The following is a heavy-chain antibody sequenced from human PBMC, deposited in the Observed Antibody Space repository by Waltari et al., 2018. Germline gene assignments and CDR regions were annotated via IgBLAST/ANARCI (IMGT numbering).Heavy chain of an antibody. Sequence: EVQLVESGGGLVQPGGSLRLSCAASGFTFSGSAMPWVRQASGKGVEWVGRIRSKANSYATEYAASVKGRFTISRDDSKNTAYLQMNSLKTEDTAVYYCTSLAVADFDYWGQGTLVTVSS. V-gene: IGHV3-73*01. D-gene: IGHD6-19*01. J-gene: IGHJ4*02. CDR2: IRSKANSYAT. CDR1: GFTFSGSA. CDR3: TSLAVADFDY.